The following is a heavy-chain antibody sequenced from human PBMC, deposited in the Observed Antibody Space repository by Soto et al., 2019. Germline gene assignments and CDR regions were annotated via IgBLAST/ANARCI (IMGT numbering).Heavy chain of an antibody. J-gene: IGHJ3*02. D-gene: IGHD2-15*01. CDR3: ARDFGGGSSTYAFDI. CDR2: INPNSGGT. CDR1: GYTFTGYY. Sequence: ASVKVSCKASGYTFTGYYMHWVRQAPGQGLEWMGWINPNSGGTNYAQKFQGWVTMTRDTSISTAYMELSRLRSDDTAVYYCARDFGGGSSTYAFDIWGQGTMVTVSS. V-gene: IGHV1-2*04.